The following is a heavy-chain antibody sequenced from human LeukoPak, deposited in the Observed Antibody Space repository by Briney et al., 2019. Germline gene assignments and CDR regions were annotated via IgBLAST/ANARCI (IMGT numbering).Heavy chain of an antibody. CDR1: GFTFSSYG. Sequence: GGSLRLSCAAPGFTFSSYGMHWVRQAPGKGLEWVAVIWYDGSNKYYADSVKGRFTISRDNSKNTLYLQMNSLRAEDTAVYYCVRGGRGYILSDWGQGTLVTVSS. V-gene: IGHV3-33*01. J-gene: IGHJ4*02. D-gene: IGHD6-13*01. CDR2: IWYDGSNK. CDR3: VRGGRGYILSD.